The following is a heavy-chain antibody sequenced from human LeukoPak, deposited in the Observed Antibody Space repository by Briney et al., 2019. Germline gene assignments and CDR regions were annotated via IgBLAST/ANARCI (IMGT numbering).Heavy chain of an antibody. Sequence: SETLSLTCAVYGGSFSGYYWSWIRQPPGKGLEWIGEINHSGSTNYNPSLKSRVTISVDTSKNQFSLKLSSVTAADTAVYYCARAELDIVVVPAAIPKVFLHWDQGTLVTVSS. CDR1: GGSFSGYY. D-gene: IGHD2-2*02. J-gene: IGHJ1*01. V-gene: IGHV4-34*01. CDR2: INHSGST. CDR3: ARAELDIVVVPAAIPKVFLH.